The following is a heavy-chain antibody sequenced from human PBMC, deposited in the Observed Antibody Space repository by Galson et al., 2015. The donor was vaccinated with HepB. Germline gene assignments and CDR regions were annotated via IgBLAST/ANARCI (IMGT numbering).Heavy chain of an antibody. V-gene: IGHV3-15*01. CDR1: GFTFSNAW. D-gene: IGHD4-17*01. CDR3: TTDLFGLQLTMTTVTCDFDY. CDR2: IKSKTDGGTT. Sequence: SLRLSCAASGFTFSNAWMIWVRQAPGKGLEWVGRIKSKTDGGTTDYAVPVKGRFTISSADTKNTLYLQMYSLKTEDTAAYYCTTDLFGLQLTMTTVTCDFDYWGQGTLVTVSS. J-gene: IGHJ4*02.